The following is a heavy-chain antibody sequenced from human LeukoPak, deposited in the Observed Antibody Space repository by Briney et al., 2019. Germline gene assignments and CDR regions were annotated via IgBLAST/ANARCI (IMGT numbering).Heavy chain of an antibody. Sequence: ASVKVSCKASGYTFTDYYMQWVQQAPGKGLEWMGRVDPEDGKTIYAERFQGRLTITADTSTDTVYMELSSLRSEDTAVHYCATVDGDTPHVRPFDPWGQGTLVTVSS. CDR3: ATVDGDTPHVRPFDP. V-gene: IGHV1-69-2*01. D-gene: IGHD5-18*01. CDR2: VDPEDGKT. J-gene: IGHJ5*02. CDR1: GYTFTDYY.